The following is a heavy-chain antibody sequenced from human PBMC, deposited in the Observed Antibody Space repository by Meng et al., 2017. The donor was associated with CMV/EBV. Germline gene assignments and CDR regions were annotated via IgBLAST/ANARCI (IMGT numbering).Heavy chain of an antibody. Sequence: GSLRLSCAASGFTFSNAWMSWVRQAPGKGLEWVGRIKSKTDGGTTDYAAPVKGRFTISRDDSKNTLYLQMNSLKTEDTAVYYCTTDPPYCSSTSCYGMGYYYYYGMDVWGQGTTVTVSS. CDR3: TTDPPYCSSTSCYGMGYYYYYGMDV. CDR2: IKSKTDGGTT. J-gene: IGHJ6*02. CDR1: GFTFSNAW. V-gene: IGHV3-15*01. D-gene: IGHD2-2*01.